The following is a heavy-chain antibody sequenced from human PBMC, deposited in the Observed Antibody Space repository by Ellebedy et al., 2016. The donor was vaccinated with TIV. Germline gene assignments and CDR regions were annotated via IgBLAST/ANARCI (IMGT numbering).Heavy chain of an antibody. CDR1: GDSVSGISAA. CDR2: TYYRSKWYH. J-gene: IGHJ6*02. Sequence: SQTLSLTCAISGDSVSGISAAWNWIRQSPSRGLEWLGRTYYRSKWYHDYAVSVKSRITINPDTSKNQFSLQLNSVAPEETAVYYCARQNCGGDCYSHYYGMDVWGQGTTVTVSS. D-gene: IGHD2-21*02. CDR3: ARQNCGGDCYSHYYGMDV. V-gene: IGHV6-1*01.